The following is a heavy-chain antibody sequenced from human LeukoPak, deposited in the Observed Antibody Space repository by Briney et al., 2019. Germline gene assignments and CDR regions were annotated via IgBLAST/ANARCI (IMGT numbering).Heavy chain of an antibody. CDR2: IWYDGSNK. CDR1: GFILSNYR. V-gene: IGHV3-33*08. D-gene: IGHD3-3*01. Sequence: GGSLRLSCAASGFILSNYRMNWVRQAPGKGLEWVSLIWYDGSNKNYADSVKGRFTISRDDSKNTVYLQMNSLRAEDTSVYYCARDGEYWSACFTFHSFPFRLDVWGQGTTVTVSS. J-gene: IGHJ6*02. CDR3: ARDGEYWSACFTFHSFPFRLDV.